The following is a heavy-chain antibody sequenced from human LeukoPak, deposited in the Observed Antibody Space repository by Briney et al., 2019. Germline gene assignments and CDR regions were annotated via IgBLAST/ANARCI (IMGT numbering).Heavy chain of an antibody. CDR3: AKSLVVISRFDY. J-gene: IGHJ4*02. Sequence: GRSLRLSCAASGFTFSSYAMHWVRQAPGKGLEWVAVLSYDGSNKFYADSVKGRFTISRDNSKNTLYLQMNSLRAEDTAVYYCAKSLVVISRFDYWGQGTLVTVSS. V-gene: IGHV3-30-3*02. CDR2: LSYDGSNK. CDR1: GFTFSSYA. D-gene: IGHD3-22*01.